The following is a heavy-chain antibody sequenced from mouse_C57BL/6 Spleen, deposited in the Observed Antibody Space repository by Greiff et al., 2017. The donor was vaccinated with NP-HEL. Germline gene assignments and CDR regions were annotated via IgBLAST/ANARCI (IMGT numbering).Heavy chain of an antibody. CDR3: ARDNSGPFFDY. D-gene: IGHD3-2*02. Sequence: EVKVEESGPGLVKPSQSLSLTCSVTGYSIPSGYYWNWIRQFPGNKLEWMGYISYDGSNNYNPSLKNRISITRDTSKNQFFLKLNSVTTEDTDTYYCARDNSGPFFDYWGQGTTLTVSS. J-gene: IGHJ2*01. CDR2: ISYDGSN. CDR1: GYSIPSGYY. V-gene: IGHV3-6*01.